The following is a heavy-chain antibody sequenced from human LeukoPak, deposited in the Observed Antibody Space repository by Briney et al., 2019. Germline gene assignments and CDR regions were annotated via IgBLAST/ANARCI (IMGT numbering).Heavy chain of an antibody. D-gene: IGHD4-11*01. CDR1: GGSFSGYY. CDR2: INHSGST. J-gene: IGHJ5*02. Sequence: SETLSLTCAVYGGSFSGYYWSWIRQPPGKGLEWIGEINHSGSTNYNPSLKSRVTISVDTSKNQFSLKLSSVTAADTAVYYCARVQSPPSLNWFDPWGQGTLVTVSS. CDR3: ARVQSPPSLNWFDP. V-gene: IGHV4-34*01.